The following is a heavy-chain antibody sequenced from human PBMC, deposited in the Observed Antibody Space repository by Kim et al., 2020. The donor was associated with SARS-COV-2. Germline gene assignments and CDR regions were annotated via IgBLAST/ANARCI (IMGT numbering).Heavy chain of an antibody. J-gene: IGHJ4*02. CDR1: GYTFTNHD. D-gene: IGHD6-13*01. V-gene: IGHV1-8*01. CDR2: MNPHSGKT. Sequence: ASVKVSCKASGYTFTNHDINWVRQTTAQGFEWMGWMNPHSGKTGYVQKFQGRVTMTRNTSISTAYMELSGLRSEDTAVYYCARGTGNTWYVDDYWGQGPL. CDR3: ARGTGNTWYVDDY.